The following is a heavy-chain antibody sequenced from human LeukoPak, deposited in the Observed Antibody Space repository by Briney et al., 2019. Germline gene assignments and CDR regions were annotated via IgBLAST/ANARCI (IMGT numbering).Heavy chain of an antibody. J-gene: IGHJ4*02. CDR3: ATKQWLAPPPDS. V-gene: IGHV3-74*01. Sequence: GGSLRLSCAASGFTFSKYWMLWVRQAPGKGLESVYRINQDGTVTTYTDSVKGRFTVSRDNADNTMFLQMNSVRDEDTAVYYCATKQWLAPPPDSWGQGTPVTVSS. D-gene: IGHD6-19*01. CDR1: GFTFSKYW. CDR2: INQDGTVT.